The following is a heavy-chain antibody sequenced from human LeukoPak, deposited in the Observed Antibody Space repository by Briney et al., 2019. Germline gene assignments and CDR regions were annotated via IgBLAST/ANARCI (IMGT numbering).Heavy chain of an antibody. V-gene: IGHV3-15*01. CDR3: ITITITRGAL. Sequence: GGSLRLTCAASGFIFSNNWFSWVRQAPGKGLEWVGHIKSKSYGETTDYAEPVKGRFTISRDDADDMVYLQLSSLRPEDTAVYYCITITITRGALWGLGTLVTVSS. J-gene: IGHJ4*02. CDR1: GFIFSNNW. D-gene: IGHD3-10*01. CDR2: IKSKSYGETT.